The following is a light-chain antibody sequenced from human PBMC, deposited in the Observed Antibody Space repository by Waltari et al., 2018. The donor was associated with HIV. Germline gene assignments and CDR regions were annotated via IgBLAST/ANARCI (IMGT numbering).Light chain of an antibody. Sequence: QSALTQPASVSGSPGQSITISCTGTSSDVGGYNYVSWYQQHPGKAPKLMIFAVSIRPSGVSNRFSGSKSGNTAALTISGLQAEDEADYYCSSYTGTSTHVVIGGGTKLTVL. CDR1: SSDVGGYNY. CDR3: SSYTGTSTHVV. CDR2: AVS. V-gene: IGLV2-14*01. J-gene: IGLJ2*01.